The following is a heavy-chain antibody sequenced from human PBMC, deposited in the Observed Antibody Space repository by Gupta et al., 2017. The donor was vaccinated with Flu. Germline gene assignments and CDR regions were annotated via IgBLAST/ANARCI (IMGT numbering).Heavy chain of an antibody. CDR3: ARDQAVAGISISYFDY. CDR2: ISSSSSYI. D-gene: IGHD6-19*01. J-gene: IGHJ4*02. Sequence: EVQLVESGGGLVKPGGSLRLSCAASGFTFSSYSMNWVRQAPGKGLEWVSSISSSSSYIYYADSVKGRFTISRDNAKNSLYLQMNSLRAEDTAVYYCARDQAVAGISISYFDYWGQGTLVTVSS. CDR1: GFTFSSYS. V-gene: IGHV3-21*01.